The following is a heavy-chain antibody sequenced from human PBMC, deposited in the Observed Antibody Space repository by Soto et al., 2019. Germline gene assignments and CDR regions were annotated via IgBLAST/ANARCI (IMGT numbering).Heavy chain of an antibody. V-gene: IGHV3-23*01. D-gene: IGHD6-19*01. CDR3: ASRSSGWYLDY. Sequence: EVQLLESGGGLVQPGGSLRLSCAASGFTFSSYAMSWVRQAPGKGLEWVSAISGSGGSTYYADSVKGRFTISRDNSKKSVYLQMNSLRAEDTAVYYCASRSSGWYLDYWGQGTLVTVSS. CDR2: ISGSGGST. J-gene: IGHJ4*02. CDR1: GFTFSSYA.